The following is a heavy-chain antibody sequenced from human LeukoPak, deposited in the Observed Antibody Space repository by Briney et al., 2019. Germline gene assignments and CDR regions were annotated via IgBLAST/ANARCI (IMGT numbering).Heavy chain of an antibody. J-gene: IGHJ4*02. CDR3: AKGPLGGY. CDR1: GFTFDDYA. V-gene: IGHV3-9*01. D-gene: IGHD3-16*01. CDR2: ISWNSGSI. Sequence: GRSLRLSCAASGFTFDDYAMHWVRQALGKGLEWVSGISWNSGSIGYADSVKGRFTISRDNAKNSLYLQMNSLRAEDTALYYCAKGPLGGYWGQGTLVTVSS.